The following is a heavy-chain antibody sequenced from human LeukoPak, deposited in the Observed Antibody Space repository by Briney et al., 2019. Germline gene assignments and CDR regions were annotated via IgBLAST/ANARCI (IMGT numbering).Heavy chain of an antibody. J-gene: IGHJ3*02. V-gene: IGHV3-48*01. D-gene: IGHD2-2*01. CDR1: GFTFSSYS. Sequence: PGGSLRLSCAASGFTFSSYSMNWVRQAPGKGLEWVSYISSSSSTIYYADSVKGRFTISRDNAKNSLYLQMNSLRAEDTAVYYCARDKERCSSTSCYEGGDAFDIWGQGTMVTVSS. CDR3: ARDKERCSSTSCYEGGDAFDI. CDR2: ISSSSSTI.